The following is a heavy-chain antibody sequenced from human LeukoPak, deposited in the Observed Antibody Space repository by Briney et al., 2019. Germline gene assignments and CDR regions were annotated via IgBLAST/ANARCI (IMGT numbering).Heavy chain of an antibody. CDR2: MNPKSGNT. CDR3: ARSEYYDFWSGSVPGYMDV. CDR1: GYTFTSYD. D-gene: IGHD3-3*01. J-gene: IGHJ6*03. Sequence: GASVKVSCKASGYTFTSYDINRVRQATGQGLEWMGWMNPKSGNTGHAQKFQGRVTITADKSTSTAYMELSSLRSEDTAVYYCARSEYYDFWSGSVPGYMDVWGKGTTVTVSS. V-gene: IGHV1-8*03.